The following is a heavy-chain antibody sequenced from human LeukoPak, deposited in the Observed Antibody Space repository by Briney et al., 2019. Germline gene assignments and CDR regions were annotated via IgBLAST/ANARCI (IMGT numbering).Heavy chain of an antibody. D-gene: IGHD3-3*01. Sequence: TSETLSLTCAVYGGSFRGYYWSWIRQPPGKGLEWIGEINHSGSTNYNPSLKSRVTISVDTSKNQFSLQLSSVTAADTAVYYCARGLPYDFWSGYYRTYYYYYMDVWGKGTTVTVSS. J-gene: IGHJ6*03. CDR1: GGSFRGYY. CDR2: INHSGST. V-gene: IGHV4-34*01. CDR3: ARGLPYDFWSGYYRTYYYYYMDV.